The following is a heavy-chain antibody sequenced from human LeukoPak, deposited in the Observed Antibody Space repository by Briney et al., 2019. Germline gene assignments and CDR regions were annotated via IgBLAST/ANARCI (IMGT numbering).Heavy chain of an antibody. V-gene: IGHV1-69*05. J-gene: IGHJ1*01. CDR1: GGTFSSYA. CDR2: IIPIFGTA. D-gene: IGHD3-22*01. Sequence: SVKVSCKASGGTFSSYAISWVRQAPGQGLEWMGGIIPIFGTANYAQKFQGRVTITTDESTSTAYMELSSLRSEDTAVYYCASSVDYYDSSGYPMYEYFQHWGRGTLVNVSS. CDR3: ASSVDYYDSSGYPMYEYFQH.